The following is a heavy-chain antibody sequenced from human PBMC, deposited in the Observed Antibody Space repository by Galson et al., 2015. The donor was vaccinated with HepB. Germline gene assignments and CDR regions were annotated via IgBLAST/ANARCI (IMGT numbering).Heavy chain of an antibody. Sequence: SLRLSCASSGFMFSTYGMHWVRQAPGKGLEWVAVIFYDGSNRYYADSVKGRFTISRDNSKNTLYLQMNSVRAKDTAVYYCAKSESFGEDVDVAFDPWGQGTLVIVSS. V-gene: IGHV3-33*06. CDR3: AKSESFGEDVDVAFDP. CDR2: IFYDGSNR. CDR1: GFMFSTYG. J-gene: IGHJ5*02. D-gene: IGHD3-10*01.